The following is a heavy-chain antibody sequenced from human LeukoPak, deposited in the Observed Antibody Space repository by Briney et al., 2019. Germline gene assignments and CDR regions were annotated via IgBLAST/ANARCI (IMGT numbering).Heavy chain of an antibody. V-gene: IGHV4-34*01. CDR3: ARPHSSGWFPNYYYYYYMDV. CDR1: GGSFSGYY. J-gene: IGHJ6*03. Sequence: PSETLSLTCAVYGGSFSGYYWSWIRQPPGKGPEWIGEINHSGSTNYNPSLKSRVTISVDTSKNQFSLKLSSVTAADTAVYYCARPHSSGWFPNYYYYYYMDVWGKGTTVTISS. CDR2: INHSGST. D-gene: IGHD6-19*01.